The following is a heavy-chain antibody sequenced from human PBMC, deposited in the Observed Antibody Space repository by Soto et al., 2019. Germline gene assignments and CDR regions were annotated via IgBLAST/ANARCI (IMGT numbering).Heavy chain of an antibody. CDR2: ISGSGDST. D-gene: IGHD6-19*01. J-gene: IGHJ6*02. CDR1: GFTLSSYA. CDR3: AKHSSPPGRYYYYIMDV. Sequence: PGGSLRLSCAASGFTLSSYAMSWVRQAPGKGLEWVSVISGSGDSTYYADSVKGRFTTSRDNSRNTLYLQMNSLRADDTAVYHCAKHSSPPGRYYYYIMDVWGQGTTVTVSS. V-gene: IGHV3-23*01.